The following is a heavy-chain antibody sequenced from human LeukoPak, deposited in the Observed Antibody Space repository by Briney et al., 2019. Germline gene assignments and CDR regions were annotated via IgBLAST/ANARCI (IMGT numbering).Heavy chain of an antibody. D-gene: IGHD3-9*01. CDR2: IYYSGST. Sequence: PSETLSLTCTVSGCTISSYYWRWIRQPPGKGLEWIGYIYYSGSTNYNPSPKSRVTISVNTSKTQFSLKLSSVTAADTAVYSCERGLTYYDILTGYLLKVIDIWGQGTMVTVSS. V-gene: IGHV4-59*01. J-gene: IGHJ3*02. CDR3: ERGLTYYDILTGYLLKVIDI. CDR1: GCTISSYY.